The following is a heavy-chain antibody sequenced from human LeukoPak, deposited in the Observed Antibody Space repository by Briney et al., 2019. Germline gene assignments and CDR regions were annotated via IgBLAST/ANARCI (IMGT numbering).Heavy chain of an antibody. CDR1: GGPISSYY. Sequence: SETLSLTCTVSGGPISSYYWSSIRQPPGKGLVWIVYIYYSGSTNYNPPLKSPVPISVDTSKNQFSLKLSSVTAADTAVYYCARSSSGWTIDYWGQGTLVTVSS. J-gene: IGHJ4*02. V-gene: IGHV4-59*01. D-gene: IGHD6-19*01. CDR2: IYYSGST. CDR3: ARSSSGWTIDY.